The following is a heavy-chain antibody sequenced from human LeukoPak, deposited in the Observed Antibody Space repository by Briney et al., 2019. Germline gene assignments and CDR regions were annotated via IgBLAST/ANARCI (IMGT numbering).Heavy chain of an antibody. J-gene: IGHJ3*02. CDR1: GGTFSTFA. D-gene: IGHD5-12*01. CDR2: IIPILRQS. CDR3: ATGGAYADAFDI. Sequence: SVKVSCKASGGTFSTFAINWVRQAPGQGLEWMGRIIPILRQSNSAQKFQGTVSITAGEFTNTAYTELSSLRSEDTAVYYCATGGAYADAFDIWGQGTMVTVSS. V-gene: IGHV1-69*11.